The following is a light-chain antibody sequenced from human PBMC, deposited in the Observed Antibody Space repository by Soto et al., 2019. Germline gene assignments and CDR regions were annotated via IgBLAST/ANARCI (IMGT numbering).Light chain of an antibody. CDR2: DVS. V-gene: IGLV2-14*01. J-gene: IGLJ1*01. CDR1: SSDVGGYNY. CDR3: SSYTISSTIYV. Sequence: QSALTQPASVSGSPGQSITISCTGTSSDVGGYNYVSWYQQHPGKAPKLMISDVSNRPSGVSNRFSGSKSGNTASLTISGLQAEDEADYYCSSYTISSTIYVFGTGTKLTVL.